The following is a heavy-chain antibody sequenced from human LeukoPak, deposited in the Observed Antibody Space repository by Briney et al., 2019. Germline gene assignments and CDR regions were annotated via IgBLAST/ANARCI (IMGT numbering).Heavy chain of an antibody. CDR2: ISYDGNHK. J-gene: IGHJ4*02. CDR1: GFTFSTFG. V-gene: IGHV3-30*04. D-gene: IGHD3-16*01. CDR3: VRGDRRDF. Sequence: GGSLRLSCEAAGFTFSTFGFHWVRQAPGKGLEWVTFISYDGNHKFYADYVKGRFTISRDNSKNMLFLQMSSLRTEDTAVYYCVRGDRRDFWGQGTLVTVSS.